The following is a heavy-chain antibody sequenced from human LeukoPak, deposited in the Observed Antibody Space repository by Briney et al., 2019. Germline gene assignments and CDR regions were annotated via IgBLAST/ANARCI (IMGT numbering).Heavy chain of an antibody. J-gene: IGHJ3*01. CDR3: TKDRARTLNAFDV. D-gene: IGHD1-14*01. Sequence: PGGSLRLSCAASGFTFDDYAMHWVRQAPGKGLEWVSGITWNSGNIGYADSVKGRFTISRDNAKNSLYLQMNSLRAEDTASYYCTKDRARTLNAFDVWGQGTMVTVSS. CDR2: ITWNSGNI. V-gene: IGHV3-9*01. CDR1: GFTFDDYA.